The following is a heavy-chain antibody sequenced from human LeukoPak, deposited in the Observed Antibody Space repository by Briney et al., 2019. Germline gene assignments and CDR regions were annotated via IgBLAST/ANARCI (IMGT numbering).Heavy chain of an antibody. J-gene: IGHJ6*02. D-gene: IGHD3-22*01. CDR2: ISSSSYI. V-gene: IGHV3-21*01. CDR1: GFTFSYYS. CDR3: ARVYTYYYDSSGYYYPGYYYYGMDA. Sequence: PGGSLRLSCVASGFTFSYYSMNWVRQAPGKGLEWVSSISSSSYIYYADSVKGRFTISRDNAKNSLYLQMNSLRAEDTAVYYCARVYTYYYDSSGYYYPGYYYYGMDAWGQGTTVTVSS.